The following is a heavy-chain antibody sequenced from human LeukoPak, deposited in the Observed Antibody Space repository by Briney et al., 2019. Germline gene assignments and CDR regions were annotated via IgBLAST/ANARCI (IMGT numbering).Heavy chain of an antibody. Sequence: GASVKVSCKASGGTFSSYAISWVRQAPGQGLEWMGGIIPIFGTANYAQKFQGGVTITADESTSTAYMELSSLRSEGTAVYYCARDRRFGELYDPWGQGTLVTVSS. CDR1: GGTFSSYA. CDR2: IIPIFGTA. CDR3: ARDRRFGELYDP. D-gene: IGHD3-10*01. V-gene: IGHV1-69*01. J-gene: IGHJ5*02.